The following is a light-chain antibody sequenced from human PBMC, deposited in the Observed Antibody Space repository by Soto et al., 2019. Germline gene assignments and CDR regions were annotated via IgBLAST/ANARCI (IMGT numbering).Light chain of an antibody. J-gene: IGLJ1*01. Sequence: QSVLTQPASVSGSPGQSITISCTGTSSDVGAYKYVSWYQQHPGKAPRLMMYDVSNRPSGVSTRFSGSKSGNTTSLTISGLQAEDEADYYCTSYTISSTLSYVFGTGTKVTV. CDR3: TSYTISSTLSYV. V-gene: IGLV2-14*01. CDR2: DVS. CDR1: SSDVGAYKY.